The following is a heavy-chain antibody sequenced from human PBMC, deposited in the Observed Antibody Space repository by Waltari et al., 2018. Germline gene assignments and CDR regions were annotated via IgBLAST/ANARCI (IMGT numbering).Heavy chain of an antibody. J-gene: IGHJ4*02. V-gene: IGHV4-61*02. CDR2: IYTSGST. CDR1: GASISSSNY. Sequence: QVQLQESGPGLVTPSQTLSLTCAVSGASISSSNYWTWIRQPAGKGLEWIGLIYTSGSTNYNPSLKSRVTISVDASKNQFSLKLSSVTAADTAVYYCARELGNWGQGTLVTVSA. CDR3: ARELGN.